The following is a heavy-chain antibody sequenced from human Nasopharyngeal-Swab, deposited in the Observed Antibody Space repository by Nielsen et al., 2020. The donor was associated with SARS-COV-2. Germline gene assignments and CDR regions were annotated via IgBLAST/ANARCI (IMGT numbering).Heavy chain of an antibody. CDR2: INWNGGST. J-gene: IGHJ6*02. V-gene: IGHV3-20*01. Sequence: SCAASGFTFDDYGMSWVRQAPGKGLEWVSGINWNGGSTGYADSVKGRFTISRDNAKNSLYLQMNSLRAEDTALYHCAREGGYCSGGSCPYYGMDVWGQGTTVTVSS. CDR3: AREGGYCSGGSCPYYGMDV. D-gene: IGHD2-15*01. CDR1: GFTFDDYG.